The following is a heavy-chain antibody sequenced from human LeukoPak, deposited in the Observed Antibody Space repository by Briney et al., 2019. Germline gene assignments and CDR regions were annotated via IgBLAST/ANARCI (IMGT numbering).Heavy chain of an antibody. Sequence: PGGSLRLSCAASGFTFSSYAMSWVRQAPGKGLEWVSAISGSGGNTYYADSVKGRFTISRDNSKNTLYLQMNSLRAEDTAVYYCAKDLVVRRHFDYWGQGTLVTVSS. D-gene: IGHD2-15*01. J-gene: IGHJ4*02. CDR3: AKDLVVRRHFDY. CDR1: GFTFSSYA. V-gene: IGHV3-23*01. CDR2: ISGSGGNT.